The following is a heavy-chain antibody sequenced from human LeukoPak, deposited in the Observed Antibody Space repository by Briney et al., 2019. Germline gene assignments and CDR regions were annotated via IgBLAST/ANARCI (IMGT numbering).Heavy chain of an antibody. V-gene: IGHV1-46*01. J-gene: IGHJ4*02. CDR1: GYTFTSYY. CDR3: ARARFTSSDSGPVFDY. CDR2: INPSRDTT. D-gene: IGHD6-13*01. Sequence: GASVKVSCKASGYTFTSYYMHWVRQAPGQGLEWMGIINPSRDTTTYAQQFQDRVTMTRDTSTNTVYMELSSLRSQDTAVYYCARARFTSSDSGPVFDYWGQGTLVTVSS.